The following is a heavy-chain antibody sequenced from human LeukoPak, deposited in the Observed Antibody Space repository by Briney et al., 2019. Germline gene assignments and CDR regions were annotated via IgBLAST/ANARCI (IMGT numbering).Heavy chain of an antibody. CDR1: GGTFSSYA. V-gene: IGHV1-69*04. D-gene: IGHD4-23*01. Sequence: APVKVSCKASGGTFSSYAISWVRQAPGQGLEWMGRIIPILGIANYAQKFQGRVTITADKSTSTAYMELSSLRSEDTAVYYCARGKSLNGGIATFDYWGQGTLVTVSS. CDR3: ARGKSLNGGIATFDY. CDR2: IIPILGIA. J-gene: IGHJ4*02.